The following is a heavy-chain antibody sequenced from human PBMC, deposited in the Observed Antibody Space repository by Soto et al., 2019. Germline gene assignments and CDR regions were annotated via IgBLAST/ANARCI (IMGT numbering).Heavy chain of an antibody. D-gene: IGHD1-26*01. V-gene: IGHV5-10-1*01. CDR1: GYTFTTFW. J-gene: IGHJ5*02. Sequence: GESLKISCTGFGYTFTTFWISWVRQMPGKGLGWMGRIDPRDSQTNYSPSLQGHVTISVDKSISTAYLQWDSLKASDTAMYYCARLFCSTDTCDSWFDPWGQGTLVTVSS. CDR3: ARLFCSTDTCDSWFDP. CDR2: IDPRDSQT.